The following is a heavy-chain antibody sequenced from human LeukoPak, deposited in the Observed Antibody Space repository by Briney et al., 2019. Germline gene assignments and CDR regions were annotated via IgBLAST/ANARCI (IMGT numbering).Heavy chain of an antibody. Sequence: SETLSLTCTVSGGSIRSYYWSWIRQPPGKGLEWIGYIYYSGSTNYNPSLKSRVTISVDTSKNQFSLKLSSVTAADTAVYYCARVVRPQSGGLSPLVFDYWGQGTLVTVSS. V-gene: IGHV4-59*01. D-gene: IGHD2-15*01. CDR2: IYYSGST. CDR1: GGSIRSYY. J-gene: IGHJ4*02. CDR3: ARVVRPQSGGLSPLVFDY.